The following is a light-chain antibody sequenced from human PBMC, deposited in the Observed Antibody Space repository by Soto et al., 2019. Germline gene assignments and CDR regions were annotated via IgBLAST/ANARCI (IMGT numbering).Light chain of an antibody. CDR3: QQYGSSPWT. CDR1: QSVSSSY. J-gene: IGKJ1*01. CDR2: GAS. Sequence: EIVLTQSPGTLSLSPGERATLSCRASQSVSSSYLAWYQQKPGQAPRLLIYGASSRATGIPDRFSGSGSGTDFTLTISRLEPEDFAVYYCQQYGSSPWTFGLGTKV. V-gene: IGKV3-20*01.